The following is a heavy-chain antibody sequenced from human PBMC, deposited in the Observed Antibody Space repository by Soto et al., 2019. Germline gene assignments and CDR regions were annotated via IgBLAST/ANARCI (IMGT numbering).Heavy chain of an antibody. CDR2: IYYDGSKK. CDR1: GFSFSNYG. Sequence: GWSLRLSCAASGFSFSNYGMHWVRQAPVRGLEWVAVIYYDGSKKFSADSVKGRFTISRDNARNTLYLQMDSLRAEDTAVYYCVRDWNQLEDADAFDIWGQGTMVTVSS. CDR3: VRDWNQLEDADAFDI. J-gene: IGHJ3*02. D-gene: IGHD1-1*01. V-gene: IGHV3-30*03.